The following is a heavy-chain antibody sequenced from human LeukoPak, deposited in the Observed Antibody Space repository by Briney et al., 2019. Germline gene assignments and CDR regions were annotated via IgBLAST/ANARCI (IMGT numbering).Heavy chain of an antibody. CDR2: INPNSGGT. J-gene: IGHJ5*02. CDR1: GYTFTGYY. V-gene: IGHV1-2*02. Sequence: ASVKVSCKASGYTFTGYYMHWVRQAPGQGLEWMGWINPNSGGTNYAQKFQGRVTMTRDTSISTAYMELSRLRSDDTAVYYCERTRLSTSSVHNWFDPWGQGTLLTVSS. CDR3: ERTRLSTSSVHNWFDP. D-gene: IGHD2-2*01.